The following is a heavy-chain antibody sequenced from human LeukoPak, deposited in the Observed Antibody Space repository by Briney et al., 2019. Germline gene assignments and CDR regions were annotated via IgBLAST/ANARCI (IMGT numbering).Heavy chain of an antibody. CDR1: GFTFSSYW. D-gene: IGHD4-17*01. Sequence: GGSLRLSCAASGFTFSSYWMHWVRQAPGKGLVWVSRINSDGSSTSYADSVKGRFTISRDNAKNTLYLQVNSLRAEDTAVYYCARSTVTTPLDYYYYMDVWGKGTTVTVSS. J-gene: IGHJ6*03. V-gene: IGHV3-74*01. CDR3: ARSTVTTPLDYYYYMDV. CDR2: INSDGSST.